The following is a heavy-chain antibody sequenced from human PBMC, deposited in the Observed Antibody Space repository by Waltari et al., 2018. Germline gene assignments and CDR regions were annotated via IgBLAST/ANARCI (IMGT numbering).Heavy chain of an antibody. V-gene: IGHV1-69*12. CDR3: ARAGGYYGSGSYAFDI. D-gene: IGHD3-10*01. Sequence: QVQLVQSGAEVKKPGSSVKVTCKASGGTVSSYAISWVRQAPGQGLEWMGGIIPILGTANYAQKFQGRVTITADESTSTAYMELSSLRSEDTAVYYCARAGGYYGSGSYAFDIWGQGTMVTVSS. J-gene: IGHJ3*02. CDR2: IIPILGTA. CDR1: GGTVSSYA.